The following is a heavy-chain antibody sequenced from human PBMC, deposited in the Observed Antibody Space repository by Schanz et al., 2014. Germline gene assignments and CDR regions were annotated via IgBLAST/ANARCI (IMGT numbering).Heavy chain of an antibody. D-gene: IGHD6-13*01. J-gene: IGHJ4*02. CDR1: GFTFSTHA. Sequence: VQLVDSGGGLVQPGGSLRLSCAASGFTFSTHAMSWVRQAPGKGLEWVSSISGDHRNTYYADSVRGRFTMSRDNSKNTLYLQMNSLRAGDAAVYYCARGLIAAAGGAFDYWGQGTLVAVSA. CDR2: ISGDHRNT. CDR3: ARGLIAAAGGAFDY. V-gene: IGHV3-23*04.